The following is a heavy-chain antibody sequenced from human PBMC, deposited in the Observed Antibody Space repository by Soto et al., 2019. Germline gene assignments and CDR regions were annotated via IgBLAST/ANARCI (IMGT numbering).Heavy chain of an antibody. CDR1: NFTFNTAW. CDR3: ARVYL. Sequence: GGSLRLSCVASNFTFNTAWMTWVRQAPGKGLEWVAVISYDGSNKYYADSVRGRFTISRDNSNNTLFLQMNSLRGEDTAVYYCARVYLWGQGTQVTVSS. CDR2: ISYDGSNK. J-gene: IGHJ4*02. V-gene: IGHV3-30*03.